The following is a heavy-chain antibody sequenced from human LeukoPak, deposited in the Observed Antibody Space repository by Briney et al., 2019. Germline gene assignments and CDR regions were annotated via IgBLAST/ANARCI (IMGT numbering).Heavy chain of an antibody. D-gene: IGHD1-26*01. Sequence: GGSLRLSCAASGFTLSSYGMHWVRQAPGKGLEWVAVISYDGSNKYYADSVKGRFTISRDNSKNTLYLQMNSLRAEDTAVYYCAKDFMAWELLYYFDYWGQGTLVTVSS. CDR3: AKDFMAWELLYYFDY. J-gene: IGHJ4*02. V-gene: IGHV3-30*18. CDR2: ISYDGSNK. CDR1: GFTLSSYG.